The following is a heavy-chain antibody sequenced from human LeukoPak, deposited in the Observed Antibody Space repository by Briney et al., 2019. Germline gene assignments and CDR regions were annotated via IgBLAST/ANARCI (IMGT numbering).Heavy chain of an antibody. J-gene: IGHJ4*02. D-gene: IGHD6-19*01. CDR2: ISSSSSTI. V-gene: IGHV3-48*02. Sequence: GGSLRLSCAASGFTFSSYSMNWVRQAPGKGLEWVSYISSSSSTIYYADSVKGRFTISRDNAKNSLYLQMNSLRDEDTAVYYCARDRYSSGWYPFDYWGQGTLVTVSS. CDR3: ARDRYSSGWYPFDY. CDR1: GFTFSSYS.